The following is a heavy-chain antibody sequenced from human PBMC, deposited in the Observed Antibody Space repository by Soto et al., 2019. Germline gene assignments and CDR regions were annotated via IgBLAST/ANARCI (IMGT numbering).Heavy chain of an antibody. V-gene: IGHV3-23*01. CDR2: ISGSGGST. J-gene: IGHJ5*02. Sequence: GGSLRLSCAASGFTFSSYAMSWVRQAPGKGLEWVSAISGSGGSTYYADSVKGRFTISRDNSKNTLYLQMNSLRAEDTAVYYCAKDRLLRFSGVDWFDPWGQGTLVTVS. CDR1: GFTFSSYA. D-gene: IGHD3-3*01. CDR3: AKDRLLRFSGVDWFDP.